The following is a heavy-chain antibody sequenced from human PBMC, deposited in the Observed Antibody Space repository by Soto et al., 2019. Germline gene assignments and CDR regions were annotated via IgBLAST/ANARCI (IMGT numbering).Heavy chain of an antibody. J-gene: IGHJ5*02. CDR1: GFSLSNSGMG. V-gene: IGHV2-26*01. D-gene: IGHD2-21*02. Sequence: QVTLKESGPALVKPTETLTLACTVSGFSLSNSGMGVSWFRQPPGKALEWLAHIFSNDDEHKYRSPSLKSRHTISQDTSKSQVVLPMTDMDPVDTALYRCARIYGGDSGGWSDPWGQGILVTVSS. CDR2: IFSNDDEHK. CDR3: ARIYGGDSGGWSDP.